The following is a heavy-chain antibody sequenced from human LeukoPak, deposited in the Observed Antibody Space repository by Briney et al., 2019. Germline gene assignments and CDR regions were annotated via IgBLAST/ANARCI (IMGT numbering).Heavy chain of an antibody. CDR2: INTDGSST. CDR3: AMGSPDESLDY. D-gene: IGHD1-26*01. V-gene: IGHV3-74*01. Sequence: PGGSLRLSCAASGFTFSTSWMTWVRQAPGKGLVWVSRINTDGSSTRYADSVKGRFTISRDNAKNTLYLQMNSLRAEDTAVYYCAMGSPDESLDYWGQGILVTVSS. CDR1: GFTFSTSW. J-gene: IGHJ4*02.